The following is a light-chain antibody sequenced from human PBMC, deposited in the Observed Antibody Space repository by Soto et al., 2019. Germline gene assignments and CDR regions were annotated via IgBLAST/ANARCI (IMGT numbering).Light chain of an antibody. CDR1: QSVSSY. J-gene: IGKJ1*01. Sequence: EIVLTQSPATLSLSPGERSTLSCSASQSVSSYFAWYQQKPGQSPRLLIYDASNRATGIPARFSGSGSGTDFTLTISSLEPEDFAVYYCQQRSDWPWTFGQGTKVDVK. CDR2: DAS. CDR3: QQRSDWPWT. V-gene: IGKV3-11*01.